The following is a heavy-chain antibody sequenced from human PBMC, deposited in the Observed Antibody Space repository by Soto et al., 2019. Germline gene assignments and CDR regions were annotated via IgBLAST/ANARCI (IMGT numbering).Heavy chain of an antibody. Sequence: SGPTLVNPTQTLTLTCNFSDFSLTTRGVGVGWIRQPPGKALEWVALIYWNDDQRYNPSLKSRLTVTKDTSKNHVVLTMTNVDPLDTATYDCTPRSPAYGHDIWGPGTLATVSS. D-gene: IGHD3-10*01. CDR3: TPRSPAYGHDI. J-gene: IGHJ4*02. CDR1: DFSLTTRGVG. V-gene: IGHV2-5*01. CDR2: IYWNDDQ.